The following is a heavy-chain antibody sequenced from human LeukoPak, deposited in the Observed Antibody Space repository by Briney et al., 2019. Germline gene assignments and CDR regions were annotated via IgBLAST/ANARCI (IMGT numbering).Heavy chain of an antibody. CDR2: INAKSEGI. V-gene: IGHV3-48*01. CDR1: GFSFTTYS. J-gene: IGHJ5*02. CDR3: ARAGEDVVLGPAPVGGSPYNWFDP. Sequence: GGSLRLSCAASGFSFTTYSLNWVRQAPGKGLEWLSYINAKSEGIYYADSVKGRFTVSRDNSKNALYLQMNGLRPEDTAVYYCARAGEDVVLGPAPVGGSPYNWFDPWGQGTLVTVSS. D-gene: IGHD2-2*01.